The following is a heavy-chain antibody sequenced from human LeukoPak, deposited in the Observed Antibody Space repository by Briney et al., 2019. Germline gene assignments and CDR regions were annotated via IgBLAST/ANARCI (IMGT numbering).Heavy chain of an antibody. CDR2: INQDGGEK. D-gene: IGHD2-2*01. J-gene: IGHJ4*02. CDR3: ATGRSCTTCYLPDY. CDR1: GFTVSSNY. V-gene: IGHV3-7*01. Sequence: PGGSLRLSCAASGFTVSSNYMSWVRQAPGKGLEWVANINQDGGEKYYVDSVKGRFTISRDNAKNSLYLQMNSLRAEDTAVYHCATGRSCTTCYLPDYWGQGTLVTVSS.